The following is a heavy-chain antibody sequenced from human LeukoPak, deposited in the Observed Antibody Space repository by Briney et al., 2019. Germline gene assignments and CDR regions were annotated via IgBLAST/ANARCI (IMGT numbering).Heavy chain of an antibody. CDR3: AKLTFGVVIPGTNWFDP. J-gene: IGHJ5*02. CDR2: IIGSGGST. D-gene: IGHD3-3*01. Sequence: GGSLRLSCTASGFTFSNYAMSWVRQAPGKGPEWVSRIIGSGGSTYYADSVKGRFAISRDNSKNTLYLQMNSLRAEDTAVYYCAKLTFGVVIPGTNWFDPWGQGTLVTVSS. CDR1: GFTFSNYA. V-gene: IGHV3-23*01.